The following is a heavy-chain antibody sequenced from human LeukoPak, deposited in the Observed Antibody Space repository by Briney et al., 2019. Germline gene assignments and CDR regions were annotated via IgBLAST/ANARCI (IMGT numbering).Heavy chain of an antibody. Sequence: PSETLSLTCTVSGGSISSYYWTWIRQPPGKGLEWIGEINHSGSTNYNPSRESRVTIFVDTSKNQFALKVTSVTAADTAVYYCARGRGSYYEMWGQGTLVTVSS. V-gene: IGHV4-34*01. CDR3: ARGRGSYYEM. CDR2: INHSGST. CDR1: GGSISSYY. D-gene: IGHD3-22*01. J-gene: IGHJ4*02.